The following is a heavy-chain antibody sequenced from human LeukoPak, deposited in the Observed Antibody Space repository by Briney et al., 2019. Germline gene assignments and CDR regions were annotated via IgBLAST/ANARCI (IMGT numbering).Heavy chain of an antibody. Sequence: ASETLSLTCTVSGGSISSYYWSWIRQPPGKGLEWVGYIYYSGSTNYNPSLKSRVTMSVDTSKNQFSLKLSSVTAADTAVYYCARESTVTFYYYYYYMDVWGKGTTVTISS. CDR1: GGSISSYY. J-gene: IGHJ6*03. CDR2: IYYSGST. CDR3: ARESTVTFYYYYYYMDV. D-gene: IGHD4-17*01. V-gene: IGHV4-59*12.